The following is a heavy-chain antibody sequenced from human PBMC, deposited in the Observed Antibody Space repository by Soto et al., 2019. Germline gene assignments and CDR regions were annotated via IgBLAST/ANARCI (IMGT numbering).Heavy chain of an antibody. J-gene: IGHJ6*02. Sequence: QVQLVQSGAEVRKSGASVKVSRKASGYTFSDYFIQWLRQAPGQGLEWVAWINPKTAATNYAKKFQDRVTVTSDTSFSTAYLELTRLRPDDTALYYCARIKWGLDYYSGMDVWGQGTAVSVSS. CDR3: ARIKWGLDYYSGMDV. V-gene: IGHV1-2*02. D-gene: IGHD1-26*01. CDR2: INPKTAAT. CDR1: GYTFSDYF.